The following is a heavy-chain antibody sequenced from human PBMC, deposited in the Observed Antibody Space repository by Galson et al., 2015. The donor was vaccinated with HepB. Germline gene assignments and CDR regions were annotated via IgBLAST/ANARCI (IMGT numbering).Heavy chain of an antibody. CDR1: GYTFTSYG. CDR3: ARDPRLGRSGRYSYAGSFDY. V-gene: IGHV1-18*01. J-gene: IGHJ4*02. Sequence: SVKVSCKASGYTFTSYGISWVRQAPGQGLEWMGWISAYNGNTNYAQNLQGRVTMSTDTSTTTAYMELTSLRSDDTAVYYCARDPRLGRSGRYSYAGSFDYWGQGSLVTVSS. D-gene: IGHD6-19*01. CDR2: ISAYNGNT.